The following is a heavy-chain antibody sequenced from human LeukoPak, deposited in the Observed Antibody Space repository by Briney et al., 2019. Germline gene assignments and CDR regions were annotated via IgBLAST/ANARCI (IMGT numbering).Heavy chain of an antibody. D-gene: IGHD6-13*01. Sequence: PSETLSLTCTASGDSISSYYWSWIRQPPGKGLEWIGYIYYSGSTNYNPSLKSRVTISVDTSKNQFSLKLSSVTAADTAVYYCAREAPPIAAAGFDYWGQGTLVTVSS. CDR3: AREAPPIAAAGFDY. J-gene: IGHJ4*02. V-gene: IGHV4-59*01. CDR1: GDSISSYY. CDR2: IYYSGST.